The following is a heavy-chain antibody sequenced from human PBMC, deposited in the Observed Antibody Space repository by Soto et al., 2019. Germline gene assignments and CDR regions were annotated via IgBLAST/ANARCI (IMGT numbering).Heavy chain of an antibody. CDR3: AKDSISYNGIYDAFDV. J-gene: IGHJ3*01. CDR1: GCTFSNYA. CDR2: IGGGDDI. V-gene: IGHV3-23*01. D-gene: IGHD3-3*02. Sequence: VQLLESGGGLVQPGGSLRLSCEASGCTFSNYAMAWVRQTPGEGPEWVSTIGGGDDIFYAESVKGRFIISRDDSRSTMYLQMDNLRVEDTAIYFCAKDSISYNGIYDAFDVWGQGTVVTVSS.